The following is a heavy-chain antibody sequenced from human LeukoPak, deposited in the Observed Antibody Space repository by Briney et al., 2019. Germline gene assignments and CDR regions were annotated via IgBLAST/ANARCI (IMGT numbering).Heavy chain of an antibody. Sequence: GGSLRLSCAASGFTFSSYGMSWVRQAPGKGLEWVSGISGGGGSTYYADSVKGRFTISRDNSKNTLYLQMNSLRAEDTAVYYCAESSVVTATSPPGYWGQGTLVTVSS. CDR2: ISGGGGST. V-gene: IGHV3-23*01. J-gene: IGHJ4*02. CDR1: GFTFSSYG. D-gene: IGHD2-21*02. CDR3: AESSVVTATSPPGY.